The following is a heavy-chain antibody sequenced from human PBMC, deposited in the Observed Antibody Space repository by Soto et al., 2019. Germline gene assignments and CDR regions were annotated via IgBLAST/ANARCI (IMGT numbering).Heavy chain of an antibody. Sequence: QVLLTQSGAEVKKPGSSVKVSCKASGGVFSGYVISWVRQAPGQGLEWMGGVIPIFATTKFARRFQDRLTLTEDKSTNTAYMELSGLRSDDTAIYYCASTPPQLPRYYFDSWGQGTRVIGS. CDR3: ASTPPQLPRYYFDS. V-gene: IGHV1-69*06. CDR2: VIPIFATT. D-gene: IGHD2-2*01. J-gene: IGHJ4*02. CDR1: GGVFSGYV.